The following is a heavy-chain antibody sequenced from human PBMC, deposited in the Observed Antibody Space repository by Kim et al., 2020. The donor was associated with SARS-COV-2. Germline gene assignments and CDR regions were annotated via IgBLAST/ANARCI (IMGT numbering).Heavy chain of an antibody. CDR1: GFTFSSYS. Sequence: GGSLRLSCAASGFTFSSYSMNWVRQAPGKGLEWVSSISSSSSYIYYAGSVKGRFTISRDNAKNSLYLQMNSLRAEDTAVYYCARESLGYYFDYWGQGTLVTVSS. J-gene: IGHJ4*02. CDR3: ARESLGYYFDY. CDR2: ISSSSSYI. V-gene: IGHV3-21*01.